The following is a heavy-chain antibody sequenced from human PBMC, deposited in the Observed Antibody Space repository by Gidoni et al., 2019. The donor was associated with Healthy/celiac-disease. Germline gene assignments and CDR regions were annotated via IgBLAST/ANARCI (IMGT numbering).Heavy chain of an antibody. J-gene: IGHJ4*02. CDR3: ARAGPHRGYSGYDLDY. D-gene: IGHD5-12*01. CDR1: GYTFTSYA. CDR2: INAGNGNT. Sequence: QVQLVQSGAEVKKPGASVTVSCKASGYTFTSYAMPWVRQAPGQRLEWMGWINAGNGNTKYSQKFQGRVTITRDTSASTAYMELSSLRSEDTAVYYCARAGPHRGYSGYDLDYWGQGTLVTVSS. V-gene: IGHV1-3*01.